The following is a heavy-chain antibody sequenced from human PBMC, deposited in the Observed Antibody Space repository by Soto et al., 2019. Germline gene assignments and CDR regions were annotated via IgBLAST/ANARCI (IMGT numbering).Heavy chain of an antibody. CDR1: GFSLRTSGVG. CDR2: IYLNDDK. D-gene: IGHD3-22*01. V-gene: IGHV2-5*01. J-gene: IGHJ4*02. CDR3: AHSAHYYDTSGYYHYYFNY. Sequence: ESGPTLVNPTQTLTLTCTFSGFSLRTSGVGVGWIRQPPGNALEWLALIYLNDDKHYSPSLKTRLTITKDTSKNQVVLTMTNMDPVDTATYYCAHSAHYYDTSGYYHYYFNYWGQGTLVTVSS.